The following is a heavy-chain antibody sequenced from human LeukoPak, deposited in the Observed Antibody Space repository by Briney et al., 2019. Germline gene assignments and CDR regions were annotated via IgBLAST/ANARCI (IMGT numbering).Heavy chain of an antibody. Sequence: GGSLRLSCEASGSGFTFGNFALSWVRQAPGKGLEWVSGISGSGYYTYYADSVKGRFTISRDNSKNTLYIDMNSLRAEDTAVYYCAKDGSWGDYYFYFYMDVWGKGTTVTVSS. CDR1: GSGFTFGNFA. D-gene: IGHD3-16*01. CDR3: AKDGSWGDYYFYFYMDV. V-gene: IGHV3-23*01. J-gene: IGHJ6*03. CDR2: ISGSGYYT.